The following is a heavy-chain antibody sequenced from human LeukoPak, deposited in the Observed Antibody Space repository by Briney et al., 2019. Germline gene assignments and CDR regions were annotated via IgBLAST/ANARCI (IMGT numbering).Heavy chain of an antibody. CDR2: IHRSGST. D-gene: IGHD3-16*02. CDR3: AREIIGGFNPGAY. V-gene: IGHV4-4*02. Sequence: PSETLSLTCTVSLDSTTSNFWSWVRQPPGKGLEWIGEIHRSGSTNYNPSLQRRVTISIDRPKNQIALELSYVTAADTAVYYCAREIIGGFNPGAYWGQGTLVTVSS. CDR1: LDSTTSNF. J-gene: IGHJ4*02.